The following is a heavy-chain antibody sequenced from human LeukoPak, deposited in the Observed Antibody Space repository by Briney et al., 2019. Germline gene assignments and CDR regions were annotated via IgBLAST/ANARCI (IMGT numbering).Heavy chain of an antibody. Sequence: GASVKVSCKASGYTFTNHAMHWVRQAPGQGLEWMGWINTADGNTKYSQKFQGRVTITRDTSASIVYLELTSLRSEDTAVYYCARPGDSSPGNWFASWGQGTLVTVSS. D-gene: IGHD6-13*01. CDR3: ARPGDSSPGNWFAS. CDR1: GYTFTNHA. CDR2: INTADGNT. V-gene: IGHV1-3*04. J-gene: IGHJ5*01.